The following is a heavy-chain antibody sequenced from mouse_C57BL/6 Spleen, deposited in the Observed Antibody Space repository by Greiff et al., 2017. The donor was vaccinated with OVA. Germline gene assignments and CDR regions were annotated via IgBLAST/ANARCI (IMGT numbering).Heavy chain of an antibody. Sequence: DVQLQESGPGLVKPSQSLSLTCSVTGYSITSGYYWNWIRQFPGNKLEWMGYISYDGSNNYNPSLKNRISITRDTSKNQFFLKLNSVTTEDTATYYCARAGGLGFDYWGQGTTLTVSS. J-gene: IGHJ2*01. D-gene: IGHD4-1*01. CDR2: ISYDGSN. V-gene: IGHV3-6*01. CDR1: GYSITSGYY. CDR3: ARAGGLGFDY.